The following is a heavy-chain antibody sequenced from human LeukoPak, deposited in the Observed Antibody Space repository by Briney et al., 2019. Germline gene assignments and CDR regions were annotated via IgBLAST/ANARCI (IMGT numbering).Heavy chain of an antibody. V-gene: IGHV4-59*01. J-gene: IGHJ2*01. D-gene: IGHD3-9*01. CDR2: SNYRGST. Sequence: SETLSLTCTVSGGSISSYYWSWIRQPPGKGLERIGYSNYRGSTDYNPSLKSRVTFSVDTSKNQFSLRLSSVTAADTAVYYCGRRTYYDTLTGYNYWYFDLWGRGTLVTVSS. CDR3: GRRTYYDTLTGYNYWYFDL. CDR1: GGSISSYY.